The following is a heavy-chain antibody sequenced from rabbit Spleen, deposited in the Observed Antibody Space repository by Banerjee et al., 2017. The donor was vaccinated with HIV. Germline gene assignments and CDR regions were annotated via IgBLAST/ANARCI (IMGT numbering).Heavy chain of an antibody. V-gene: IGHV1S45*01. CDR3: ARDGAGGSYFAL. CDR1: GFSFSNKYV. J-gene: IGHJ4*01. D-gene: IGHD8-1*01. CDR2: IYTGSGST. Sequence: QEQVVESGGGLVKPGASLTLTCTASGFSFSNKYVMCWVRQAPGKGLEWIACIYTGSGSTYYASWAKGRFTISKASSTVTLQLNSLTAADTTTYFCARDGAGGSYFALWGPGTLVTVS.